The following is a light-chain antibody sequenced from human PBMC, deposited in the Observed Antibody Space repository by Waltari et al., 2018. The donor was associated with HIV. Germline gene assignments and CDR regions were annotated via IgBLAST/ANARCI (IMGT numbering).Light chain of an antibody. CDR1: SSNIGRNY. CDR2: RNN. CDR3: AAWDDSLSGYV. J-gene: IGLJ1*01. Sequence: QSVLTQPPSASGTPGQRVTISCSGSSSNIGRNYVYWYQQLPGTTPELLIYRNNQRPSGVPDRFSGSKSGTSASLAISGLRSEDEADYYCAAWDDSLSGYVFGTGTKVIVL. V-gene: IGLV1-47*01.